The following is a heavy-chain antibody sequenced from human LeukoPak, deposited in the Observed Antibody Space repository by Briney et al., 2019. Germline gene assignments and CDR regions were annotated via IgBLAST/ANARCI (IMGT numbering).Heavy chain of an antibody. D-gene: IGHD6-13*01. V-gene: IGHV3-23*01. CDR3: AKDSRPGDY. Sequence: GSLRLSCAASGFTFSTYAMSWVRQAPGKGLEWVSGIGVSGGSTYYADSVKGRFTISRDNSKNTLCLQMNSLRAEDTAVYYCAKDSRPGDYWGQGTLVTVSS. CDR2: IGVSGGST. CDR1: GFTFSTYA. J-gene: IGHJ4*02.